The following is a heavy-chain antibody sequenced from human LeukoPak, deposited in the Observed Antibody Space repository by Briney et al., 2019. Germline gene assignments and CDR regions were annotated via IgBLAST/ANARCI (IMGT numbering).Heavy chain of an antibody. J-gene: IGHJ4*02. CDR1: GFTVSSNH. CDR2: IYYSGST. CDR3: ARVTRWAGLDF. Sequence: LRLSCAASGFTVSSNHMNWVRQPPGKGLEWIGYIYYSGSTYYNPSLKSRLTISVDTSENQFSLHLTSVTAADTAVYFCARVTRWAGLDFWGQGTLVTVSS. D-gene: IGHD2-21*02. V-gene: IGHV4-30-4*08.